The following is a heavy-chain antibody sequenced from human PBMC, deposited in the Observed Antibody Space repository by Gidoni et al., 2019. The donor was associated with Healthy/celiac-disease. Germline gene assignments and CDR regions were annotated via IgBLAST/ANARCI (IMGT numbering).Heavy chain of an antibody. CDR3: ARRGSGYAFDI. V-gene: IGHV3-30-3*01. D-gene: IGHD3-10*01. CDR1: GVTFSSCA. CDR2: ISYDGSNK. Sequence: QVQLVESGGGVVQHGRSSRISWAASGVTFSSCAMHWVRQAPGKGLEWVAVISYDGSNKYYADSVKGRFTISRDNSKNTLYLQMNSLRAEDTAVYYCARRGSGYAFDIWGQGTMVTVSS. J-gene: IGHJ3*02.